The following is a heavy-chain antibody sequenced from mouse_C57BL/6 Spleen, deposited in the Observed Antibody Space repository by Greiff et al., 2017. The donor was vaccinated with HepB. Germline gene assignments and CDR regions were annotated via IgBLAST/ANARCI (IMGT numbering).Heavy chain of an antibody. V-gene: IGHV1-82*01. D-gene: IGHD2-4*01. Sequence: QVQLKESGPELVKPGASVKISCKASGYAFSSSWMNWVKQRPGKGLEWIGRIYPGDGDTNYNGKFKGKATLTADKSSSTAYMQLSSLTSEDSAVYFCAREDDYDDFAYWGQGTLVTVSA. CDR1: GYAFSSSW. CDR2: IYPGDGDT. J-gene: IGHJ3*01. CDR3: AREDDYDDFAY.